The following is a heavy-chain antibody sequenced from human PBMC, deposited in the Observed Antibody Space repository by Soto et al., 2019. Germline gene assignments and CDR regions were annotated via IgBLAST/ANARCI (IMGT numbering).Heavy chain of an antibody. CDR2: IHYSGFT. J-gene: IGHJ4*02. CDR1: GGSVSSNDYY. V-gene: IGHV4-30-4*01. CDR3: ARDNRLETSD. D-gene: IGHD4-17*01. Sequence: QVQLQESGPGLVKPSQTLSLTCTVSGGSVSSNDYYWSWIRQPPGQGLEWIGSIHYSGFTDYNPSLKRRLTISRDTTKDRFSLRLSSVTAADTAVYWCARDNRLETSDWGQGTRVTVSS.